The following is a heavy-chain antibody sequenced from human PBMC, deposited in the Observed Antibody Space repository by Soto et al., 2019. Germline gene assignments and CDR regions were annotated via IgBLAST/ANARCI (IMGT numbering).Heavy chain of an antibody. CDR1: GFTFSNYN. CDR2: ISSSSSYK. J-gene: IGHJ4*02. V-gene: IGHV3-21*01. CDR3: ARVLYYDNSGFYL. Sequence: PGGSLRLSCAASGFTFSNYNMNWVRQAPGKGLEWVSSISSSSSYKYYADSVKGRFTISRDNAKSSLYLQMNSLRAEDTAVYYCARVLYYDNSGFYLWGQGTLVTVSS. D-gene: IGHD3-22*01.